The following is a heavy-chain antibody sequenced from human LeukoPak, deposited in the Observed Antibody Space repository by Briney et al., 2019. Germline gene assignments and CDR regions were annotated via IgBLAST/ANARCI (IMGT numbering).Heavy chain of an antibody. CDR2: IYYSGST. CDR1: GGSISSSSYY. Sequence: SETLSLTCTASGGSISSSSYYWGWIRQPPGKGLEWIGSIYYSGSTYYNPSLKSRVTISVDTSKNQFSLKLSSVTAADTAVYYCARQGNWFDPWGQGTLVTVSS. V-gene: IGHV4-39*01. CDR3: ARQGNWFDP. J-gene: IGHJ5*02.